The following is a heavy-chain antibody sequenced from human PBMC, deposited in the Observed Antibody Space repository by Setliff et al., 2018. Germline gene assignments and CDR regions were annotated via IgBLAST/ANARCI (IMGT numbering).Heavy chain of an antibody. J-gene: IGHJ5*02. CDR1: GGSISSGSYY. CDR2: IYTSGTT. D-gene: IGHD1-26*01. Sequence: SETLSLTCSVSGGSISSGSYYWTWIRQPAGKGLEWIGHIYTSGTTKYNPSLKSRVTISVDTSKNQFSLKMRSVTAADTAIYYCARSRGVGATINWFDPWGQGTLVTVSS. V-gene: IGHV4-61*09. CDR3: ARSRGVGATINWFDP.